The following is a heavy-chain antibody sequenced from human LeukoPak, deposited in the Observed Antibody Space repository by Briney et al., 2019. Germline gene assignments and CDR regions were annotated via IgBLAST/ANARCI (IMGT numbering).Heavy chain of an antibody. CDR3: ARAVAGGRYIDL. Sequence: SQTLSLTCAISGDIVSNNSAAWTWIRQSPSRGLEWLGRTYFMSEWSNTYAPSMTSRITINADTSKNQFSLQLNSVTPEDTAVYFCARAVAGGRYIDLWGRGTLVTVSS. CDR2: TYFMSEWSN. D-gene: IGHD4-23*01. V-gene: IGHV6-1*01. CDR1: GDIVSNNSAA. J-gene: IGHJ2*01.